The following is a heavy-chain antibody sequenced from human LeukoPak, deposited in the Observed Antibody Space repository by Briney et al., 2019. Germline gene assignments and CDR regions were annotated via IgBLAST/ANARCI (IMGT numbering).Heavy chain of an antibody. V-gene: IGHV3-30*18. CDR3: AKDPSSGWYRWSMDV. D-gene: IGHD6-19*01. CDR1: GFTFRSYG. J-gene: IGHJ6*02. Sequence: GGSLRLSCAASGFTFRSYGMHWVRQAPGKGLEWVAVISYDGSNKYYADSVKGRFTISRDNSKNTLYLQMNSLRAEDTAVYYCAKDPSSGWYRWSMDVWGQGTTVTVSS. CDR2: ISYDGSNK.